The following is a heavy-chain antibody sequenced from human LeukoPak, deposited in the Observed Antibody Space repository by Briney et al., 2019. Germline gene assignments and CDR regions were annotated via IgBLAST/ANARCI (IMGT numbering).Heavy chain of an antibody. CDR3: VRAYPHGPYGMDV. CDR2: ISDSGGST. Sequence: PGGSLRLSCSASGFPFSSYAMHWVRQAPGKGLEYVSAISDSGGSTYYADSVKGRFTISRDNSKNTLYLQMRSLRAEDTAVYFSVRAYPHGPYGMDVWGKETTVTVSS. J-gene: IGHJ6*04. CDR1: GFPFSSYA. V-gene: IGHV3-64D*09. D-gene: IGHD2-2*02.